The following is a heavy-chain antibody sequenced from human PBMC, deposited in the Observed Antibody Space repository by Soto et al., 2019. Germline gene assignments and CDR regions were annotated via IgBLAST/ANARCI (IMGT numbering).Heavy chain of an antibody. CDR1: GFTFSSYG. D-gene: IGHD2-2*01. CDR3: AKIGVGYCSSTGCYGAFDI. Sequence: QVQLVESGGGAVQPGRSLRLSCAASGFTFSSYGMHWVRQAPGKGLEWVAVISYDGSNKYYADSVKGRFTISRDNSKNGLYLQRNSLRAEDTAVYYCAKIGVGYCSSTGCYGAFDIWGQGTMVTVSS. V-gene: IGHV3-30*18. CDR2: ISYDGSNK. J-gene: IGHJ3*02.